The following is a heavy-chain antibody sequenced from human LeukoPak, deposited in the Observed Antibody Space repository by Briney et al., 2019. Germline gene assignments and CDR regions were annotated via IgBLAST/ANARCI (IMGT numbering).Heavy chain of an antibody. CDR2: IYYSGST. Sequence: SETLSLTCTVSGGSISSSSYYWGWIRQPPGKGLEWIGSIYYSGSTYYNPSLKSRVTISVDTSKNQFSLKLSSVTAADTAVYYCARHGIYGDYVPYYYYYMDVWGKGTTVTVSS. V-gene: IGHV4-39*01. CDR3: ARHGIYGDYVPYYYYYMDV. CDR1: GGSISSSSYY. J-gene: IGHJ6*03. D-gene: IGHD4-17*01.